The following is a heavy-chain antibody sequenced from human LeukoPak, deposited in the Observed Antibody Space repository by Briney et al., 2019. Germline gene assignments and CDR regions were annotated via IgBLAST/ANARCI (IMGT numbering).Heavy chain of an antibody. CDR1: GGSISSYY. J-gene: IGHJ3*02. D-gene: IGHD2-15*01. CDR2: IYYSGST. Sequence: SETLSLTCTVSGGSISSYYWSWIRQPPGKGLEWIGYIYYSGSTNYNPSLKSRVTISVDTSKNQFSLKLSSVTAADTAVYYCAKTLSGRTGADAFDIWGQGTMVTVSS. V-gene: IGHV4-59*01. CDR3: AKTLSGRTGADAFDI.